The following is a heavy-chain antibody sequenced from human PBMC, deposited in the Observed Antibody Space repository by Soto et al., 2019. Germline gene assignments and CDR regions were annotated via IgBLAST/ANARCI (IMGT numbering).Heavy chain of an antibody. CDR2: IYYSGST. J-gene: IGHJ4*02. CDR1: GGSISSGDYY. V-gene: IGHV4-30-4*01. D-gene: IGHD5-18*01. CDR3: ARDTAMAAFDY. Sequence: SETLSLTCTVSGGSISSGDYYWSWIRQPPGKGLEWVGYIYYSGSTYYNPSLKSRVTISVDTSKNQFSPKLSSVTAADTAVYYCARDTAMAAFDYWGQGTLVTVSS.